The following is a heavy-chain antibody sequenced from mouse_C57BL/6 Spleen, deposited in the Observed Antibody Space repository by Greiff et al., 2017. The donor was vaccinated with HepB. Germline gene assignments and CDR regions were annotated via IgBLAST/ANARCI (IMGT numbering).Heavy chain of an antibody. CDR3: AREDTTGVY. Sequence: EVKLQESGPGLVKPSQSLSLTCSVTGYSITSGYYWNWIRQFPGNKLEWMGYISYDGSNNYNPSLKNRISITRDTSKNQFFLKLNSVTTEDTATYYCAREDTTGVYWGQGTTLTVSS. CDR2: ISYDGSN. V-gene: IGHV3-6*01. CDR1: GYSITSGYY. D-gene: IGHD1-1*01. J-gene: IGHJ2*01.